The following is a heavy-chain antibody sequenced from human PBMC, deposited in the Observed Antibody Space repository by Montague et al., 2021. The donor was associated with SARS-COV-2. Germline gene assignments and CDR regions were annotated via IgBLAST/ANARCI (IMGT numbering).Heavy chain of an antibody. J-gene: IGHJ4*02. D-gene: IGHD2-15*01. CDR1: GFTFSTFA. V-gene: IGHV3-23*01. Sequence: SLRLSCAASGFTFSTFAMSWVRQAPGKVLEWVSAISLSGGSTYXXXSXXXRFTISRDNSKNTLFLQMNSLRAEATAVYYCAKGGVVVVAATDLDYWGQGTLVTVSS. CDR2: ISLSGGST. CDR3: AKGGVVVVAATDLDY.